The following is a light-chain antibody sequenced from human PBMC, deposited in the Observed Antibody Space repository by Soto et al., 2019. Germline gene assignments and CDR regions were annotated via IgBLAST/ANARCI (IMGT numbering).Light chain of an antibody. CDR1: QSLVNSDGNTY. J-gene: IGKJ2*01. CDR3: MQTTHWPYT. V-gene: IGKV2-30*01. Sequence: DVVMTQSPLSLPVTLGQPASISCRSSQSLVNSDGNTYLSWFHQRPGQSPRRLIYKVSNRDSGVPDRFSGSYSGTDFTLKVSRVEAEDVGVYNCMQTTHWPYTFGQGTKLEIK. CDR2: KVS.